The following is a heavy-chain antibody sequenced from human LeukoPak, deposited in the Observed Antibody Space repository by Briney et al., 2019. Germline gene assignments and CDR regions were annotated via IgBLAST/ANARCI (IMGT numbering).Heavy chain of an antibody. CDR2: INHSGST. V-gene: IGHV4-34*01. J-gene: IGHJ4*02. Sequence: GSLRLSCAASGFAFSGSWMSWVRQPPGKGLEWIGEINHSGSTNYNPSLKSRVTISVDTSKNQFSLKLSSVTAADTAVYYCARGRLSYYYDSSGRYYRPGLDYWGQGTLVTVSS. CDR3: ARGRLSYYYDSSGRYYRPGLDY. D-gene: IGHD3-22*01. CDR1: GFAFSGSW.